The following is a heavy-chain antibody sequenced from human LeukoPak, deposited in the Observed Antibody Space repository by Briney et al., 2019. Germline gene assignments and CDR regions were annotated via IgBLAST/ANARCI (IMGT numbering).Heavy chain of an antibody. Sequence: GGSLRVSCAASGFSFSNFAMSWVRQAPGKGLDWVSAIRDSGTITYYADSVKGRFTISRDNSKNTLYLQMNSLRAEDTAVYYCAKAYNWNDFDYWGQGTLVTVSS. D-gene: IGHD1-20*01. CDR3: AKAYNWNDFDY. CDR2: IRDSGTIT. J-gene: IGHJ4*02. V-gene: IGHV3-23*01. CDR1: GFSFSNFA.